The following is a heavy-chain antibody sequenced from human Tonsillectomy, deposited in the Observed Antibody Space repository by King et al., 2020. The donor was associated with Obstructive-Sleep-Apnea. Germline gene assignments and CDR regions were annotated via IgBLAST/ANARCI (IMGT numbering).Heavy chain of an antibody. J-gene: IGHJ4*02. D-gene: IGHD3-22*01. CDR3: ASMDYYGSSGYYYASRLDY. CDR1: GGSFSGYY. V-gene: IGHV4-34*01. CDR2: INHSGST. Sequence: VQLQQWGAGLLKPSETLSLTFAVSGGSFSGYYWSWIRQPPGKGLEWIWEINHSGSTNYNPSLKSRVNISVDTYNNQFSLKLSSVTAADTAVYYCASMDYYGSSGYYYASRLDYWGQGTLVTVSS.